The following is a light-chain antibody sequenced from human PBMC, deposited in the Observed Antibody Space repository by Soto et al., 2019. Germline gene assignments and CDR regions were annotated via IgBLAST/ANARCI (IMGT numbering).Light chain of an antibody. CDR1: QGIGTW. CDR3: QQYNTYQGT. J-gene: IGKJ1*01. Sequence: DIKMTQSPSSVSASVGDRVTITCRASQGIGTWLAWYQQKPGRAPKLLIYDASNLQSGVPSRFSGSGSGTEFTLTISSLQPDDFATYYCQQYNTYQGTFGQGTKV. CDR2: DAS. V-gene: IGKV1D-16*01.